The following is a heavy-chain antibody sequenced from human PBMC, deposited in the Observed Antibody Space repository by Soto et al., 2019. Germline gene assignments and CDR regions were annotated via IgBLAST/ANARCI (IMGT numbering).Heavy chain of an antibody. CDR1: GFTFTSSA. CDR2: IAVGSGYT. V-gene: IGHV1-58*01. CDR3: AADATAWQQMVPSDY. Sequence: SVKVSCKASGFTFTSSALQWVRQARGQRLEWIGWIAVGSGYTNYAQRFQDRVTPTRDMSTATTYMELSRLTSEDAAIYYCAADATAWQQMVPSDYWGQGTLVTVSS. J-gene: IGHJ4*02. D-gene: IGHD2-8*01.